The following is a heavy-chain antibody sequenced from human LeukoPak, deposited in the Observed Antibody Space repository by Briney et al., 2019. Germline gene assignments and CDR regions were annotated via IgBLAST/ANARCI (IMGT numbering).Heavy chain of an antibody. CDR1: GGSFSGYY. Sequence: NSSETLSLTCAVYGGSFSGYYWSWIRQPPGKGLEWIGEINHSGSTNYNPSLKSRVTISVDMSKNQFSLKLSSVTAADTAVYYCARGRRGSSSWYPRYDYWGQGTLVTVSS. D-gene: IGHD6-13*01. V-gene: IGHV4-34*01. J-gene: IGHJ4*02. CDR3: ARGRRGSSSWYPRYDY. CDR2: INHSGST.